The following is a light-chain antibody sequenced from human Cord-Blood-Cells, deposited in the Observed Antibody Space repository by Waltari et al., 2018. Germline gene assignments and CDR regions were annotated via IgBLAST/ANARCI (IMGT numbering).Light chain of an antibody. CDR3: QQRSNWPLT. V-gene: IGKV3-11*01. CDR2: DAS. J-gene: IGKJ4*02. CDR1: QSVSSY. Sequence: EIVLTQSPATLSLSPGERATLPCRTSQSVSSYIACYQQKPGQAPRLLIYDASDRATGSPPRFSGGSSGTDFTLTISSREPEDFAVYYYQQRSNWPLTFGRDNKVGIK.